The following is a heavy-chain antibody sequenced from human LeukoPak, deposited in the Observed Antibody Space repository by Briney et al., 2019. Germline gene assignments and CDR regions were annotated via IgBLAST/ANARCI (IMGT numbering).Heavy chain of an antibody. CDR3: AREGNCSSTSCYTFDY. D-gene: IGHD2-2*02. Sequence: ASVKVSCKASGYTFTGYYMHWVRQAPGQGLEWMGWINPNSGGTNYAQKFQGRVTMTRDTSISTAYMELSRLRSDDTAVYYCAREGNCSSTSCYTFDYWGQGTLVTVSS. V-gene: IGHV1-2*02. J-gene: IGHJ4*02. CDR2: INPNSGGT. CDR1: GYTFTGYY.